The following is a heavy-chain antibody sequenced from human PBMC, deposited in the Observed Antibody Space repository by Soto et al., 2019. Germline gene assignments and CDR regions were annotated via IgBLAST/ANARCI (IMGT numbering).Heavy chain of an antibody. Sequence: QVQLVESGGGVVQPGRSLRLSCAASGFTFSSYGMHWVRQAPGKGLEWVAVISYDGSNKYYADSVKGRFTISRDNSKNTLYLQMTSLRAEDTAVYYCARGATSKGDHDAFDIWGQGTMVTVSS. CDR2: ISYDGSNK. V-gene: IGHV3-30*03. J-gene: IGHJ3*02. CDR1: GFTFSSYG. CDR3: ARGATSKGDHDAFDI. D-gene: IGHD3-16*01.